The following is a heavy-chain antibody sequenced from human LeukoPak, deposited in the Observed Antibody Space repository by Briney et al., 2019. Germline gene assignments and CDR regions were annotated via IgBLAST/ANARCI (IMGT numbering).Heavy chain of an antibody. V-gene: IGHV4-34*01. Sequence: PSETLSLTCAVYGGSFSGYYWSWIRQPPGKGLEWIGEINHSGSTNYNPSLKSRVTISVDTSKNQFSLKLSSVTAADTAVYYCARGREVVSTRTWGQGTLVTVSS. CDR1: GGSFSGYY. J-gene: IGHJ5*02. D-gene: IGHD3-22*01. CDR3: ARGREVVSTRT. CDR2: INHSGST.